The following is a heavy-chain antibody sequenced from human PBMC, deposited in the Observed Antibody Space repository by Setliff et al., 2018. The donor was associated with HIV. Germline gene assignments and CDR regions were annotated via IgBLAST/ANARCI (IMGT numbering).Heavy chain of an antibody. CDR1: GVPTSASTYY. J-gene: IGHJ3*02. CDR2: ISYSGKT. CDR3: ARHEGRSYYDYVWGSSRPVDAFDI. Sequence: TLSLTCTVSGVPTSASTYYWGWIRQPPGKGLDWIGYISYSGKTYYNPSLKSRVTISADTSKNQFSLKLSSVTAADTAVYYCARHEGRSYYDYVWGSSRPVDAFDIWGQGTMVTVSS. V-gene: IGHV4-39*01. D-gene: IGHD3-16*02.